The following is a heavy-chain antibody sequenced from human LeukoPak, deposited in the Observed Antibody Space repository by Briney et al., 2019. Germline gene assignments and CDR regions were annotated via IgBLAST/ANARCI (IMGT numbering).Heavy chain of an antibody. CDR3: ARSSSLLAHFDY. V-gene: IGHV3-21*01. Sequence: GGSLRLSCAASGFTFSSYSMNWVRQAPGKGLEWVSSISSSSSYIYYAVSVKGRFTISRDNAKNSLYLQMNSLRAEDTAVYYCARSSSLLAHFDYWGQGTLVTVSS. D-gene: IGHD3-3*02. CDR2: ISSSSSYI. J-gene: IGHJ4*02. CDR1: GFTFSSYS.